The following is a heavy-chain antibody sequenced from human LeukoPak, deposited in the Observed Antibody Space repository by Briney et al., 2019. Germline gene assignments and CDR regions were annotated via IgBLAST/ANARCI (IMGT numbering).Heavy chain of an antibody. CDR3: ARDFGYGGAVAGYYYYYYGMDV. CDR2: ISSSSRYI. D-gene: IGHD6-19*01. V-gene: IGHV3-21*01. Sequence: GGSLRLSCAASGFTFSSYSMNWVRQAPGKGLEWVSSISSSSRYIYYADSVKGRFTISRDNAKNSLYLQMNSLRAEDTAVYYCARDFGYGGAVAGYYYYYYGMDVWGQGTTVTVS. CDR1: GFTFSSYS. J-gene: IGHJ6*02.